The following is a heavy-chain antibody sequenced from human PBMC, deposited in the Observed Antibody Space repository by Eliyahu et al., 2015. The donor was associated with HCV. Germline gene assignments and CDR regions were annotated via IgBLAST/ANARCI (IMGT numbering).Heavy chain of an antibody. CDR2: IYSGGST. CDR1: GFTVXSNY. D-gene: IGHD3-22*01. J-gene: IGHJ6*02. V-gene: IGHV3-66*01. Sequence: EVQLVESGGGLVQPGGSLRLSCAASGFTVXSNYXSWVRQXPGKGXGWVSVIYSGGSTYYADSVKGRFTISRDNSKNTLYLQMNSLRAEDTAVYYCARGPGTMIVVATHYYYGMDVWGQGTTVTVSS. CDR3: ARGPGTMIVVATHYYYGMDV.